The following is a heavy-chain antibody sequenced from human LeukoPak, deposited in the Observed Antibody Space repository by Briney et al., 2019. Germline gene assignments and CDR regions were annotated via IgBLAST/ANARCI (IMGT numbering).Heavy chain of an antibody. CDR1: GGSISSGDYY. D-gene: IGHD2-8*01. J-gene: IGHJ6*03. CDR2: IYYSGST. Sequence: SETPSLTCTVSGGSISSGDYYWSWIRQPPGKGLEWIGYIYYSGSTYYNPSLKSRVTISVDTSKNQFSLKLSSVTAADTAVYYCARVGYCTNGVCYTVYYYMDVWGEGTTVTVSS. CDR3: ARVGYCTNGVCYTVYYYMDV. V-gene: IGHV4-30-4*08.